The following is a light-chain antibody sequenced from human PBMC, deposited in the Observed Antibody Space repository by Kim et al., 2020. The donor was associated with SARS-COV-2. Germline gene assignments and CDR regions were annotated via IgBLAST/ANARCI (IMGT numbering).Light chain of an antibody. J-gene: IGLJ3*02. CDR3: TSYTSSITWV. CDR2: AVT. V-gene: IGLV2-14*04. CDR1: SSDVGGYSF. Sequence: QSITFSCTGTSSDVGGYSFVSWYQQHPGKAPKLMIYAVTKRPSGVSNRFSGSKSGNTASLTISGLQAEDEADYYCTSYTSSITWVFGGGTQLTVL.